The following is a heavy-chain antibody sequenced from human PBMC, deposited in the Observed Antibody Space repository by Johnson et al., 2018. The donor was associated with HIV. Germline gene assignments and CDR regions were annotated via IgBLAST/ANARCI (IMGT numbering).Heavy chain of an antibody. CDR2: ISYDGRNK. J-gene: IGHJ3*02. Sequence: QVQLVESGGGVVQPGRSLRLSCAASGFTFSSYAMHWVRQAPGKGLEWVAVISYDGRNKYYADSVKGRFTISRDNSNNPLYLQMNSLRAEDTAVYYCARDNCSSTSCHSARNAFDIWGQGTMVTVSS. V-gene: IGHV3-30-3*01. CDR3: ARDNCSSTSCHSARNAFDI. CDR1: GFTFSSYA. D-gene: IGHD2-2*01.